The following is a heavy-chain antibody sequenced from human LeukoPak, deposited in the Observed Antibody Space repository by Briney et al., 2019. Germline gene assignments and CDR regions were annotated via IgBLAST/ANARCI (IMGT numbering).Heavy chain of an antibody. CDR1: GFTFSSYG. V-gene: IGHV3-30*02. Sequence: GGSLRFSCAASGFTFSSYGMHWVRQAPGKGLEWVAFIRYDGSNKYYADSVKGRFTISRDNSKNTLYLQMNSLRAEDTAVYYCANGCSSTSCADAFDIWGQGTMVTVSS. J-gene: IGHJ3*02. CDR2: IRYDGSNK. CDR3: ANGCSSTSCADAFDI. D-gene: IGHD2-2*01.